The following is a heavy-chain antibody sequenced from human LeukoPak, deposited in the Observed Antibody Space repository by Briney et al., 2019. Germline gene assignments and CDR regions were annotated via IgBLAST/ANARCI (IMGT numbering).Heavy chain of an antibody. CDR3: ARDRPHYGNTHLFDP. CDR1: GFIFTIHW. D-gene: IGHD3-10*01. V-gene: IGHV3-7*01. J-gene: IGHJ5*02. CDR2: IKEDGSEK. Sequence: GGSLRLSCAASGFIFTIHWMSWVRQAPGKGLEWVANIKEDGSEKYYVDSVKGRFTISRDNAKNSLFLQMNSLRVEDTAVYYCARDRPHYGNTHLFDPWGQGTLVTVSS.